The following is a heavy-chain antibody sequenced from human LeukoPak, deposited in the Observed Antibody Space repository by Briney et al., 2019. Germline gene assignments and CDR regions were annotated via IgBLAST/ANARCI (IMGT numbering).Heavy chain of an antibody. V-gene: IGHV5-51*01. Sequence: GESLKISCKCSGCSFTRYWIGLVRQLPGNGLESMGIIYPGVSYTSYSPSFQGQVTISADKSISTVYMQWSSLKASDTAMYYCARCPSLRFGELGEYYFDYWGQGTLVTVSS. CDR3: ARCPSLRFGELGEYYFDY. D-gene: IGHD3-10*01. CDR2: IYPGVSYT. J-gene: IGHJ4*02. CDR1: GCSFTRYW.